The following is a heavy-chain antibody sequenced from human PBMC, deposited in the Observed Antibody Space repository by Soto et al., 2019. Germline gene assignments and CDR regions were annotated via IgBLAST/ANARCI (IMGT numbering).Heavy chain of an antibody. D-gene: IGHD2-15*01. CDR2: IYHSGST. CDR3: ARGAKLGYCSGGSCPAWFEP. Sequence: SETLSLTCAVSGGSISSGGYSWSWIRQPPGKGLEWIGYIYHSGSTYYNPSLKSRVTISVDRSKNQFSLKLSSVTAADTAVYYCARGAKLGYCSGGSCPAWFEPWGQGTLVNVSS. CDR1: GGSISSGGYS. J-gene: IGHJ5*02. V-gene: IGHV4-30-2*01.